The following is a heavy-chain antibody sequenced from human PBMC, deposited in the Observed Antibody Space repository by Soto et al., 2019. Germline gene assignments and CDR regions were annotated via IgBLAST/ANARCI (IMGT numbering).Heavy chain of an antibody. CDR2: ISSDGSNK. Sequence: QVQLVESGGGVVQPGRSLRLSCAASGFTFSSYGMYWVRQAPGKGLEWVAVISSDGSNKYYADSVKGRFTISRDNSKNKLYLQMNSLRAEDTAVYYYANDEGYYGSGRFFDYWGQGTLVTVSS. CDR1: GFTFSSYG. D-gene: IGHD3-10*01. J-gene: IGHJ4*02. CDR3: ANDEGYYGSGRFFDY. V-gene: IGHV3-30*18.